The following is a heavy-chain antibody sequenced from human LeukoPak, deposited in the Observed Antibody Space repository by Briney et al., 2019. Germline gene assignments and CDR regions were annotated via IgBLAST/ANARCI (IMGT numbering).Heavy chain of an antibody. V-gene: IGHV3-23*01. D-gene: IGHD4-11*01. CDR1: GFTFGSYA. Sequence: GGSLRLSCAAAGFTFGSYAMSWVRQAPGKGLEWVSVISGSGGSTYYADSVKGRFTASRDNSKHTLYLQMNSLRAEDTAVYYCAKGAKDYGNTPCDYWGQGTLVTVSS. J-gene: IGHJ4*02. CDR3: AKGAKDYGNTPCDY. CDR2: ISGSGGST.